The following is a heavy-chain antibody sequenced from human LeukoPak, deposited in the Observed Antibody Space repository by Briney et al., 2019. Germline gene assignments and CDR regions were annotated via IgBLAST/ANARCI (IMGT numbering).Heavy chain of an antibody. CDR1: GYSFTSYW. CDR3: ARTSGSSPLWFDY. J-gene: IGHJ4*02. CDR2: IYPGDSDT. D-gene: IGHD1-26*01. Sequence: GESLKISCKGSGYSFTSYWIGRVRQTPGKGLGWMGIIYPGDSDTRYSPSFQGQVTISADKSISTAYLQWSSLKASDTAMYYCARTSGSSPLWFDYWGQGTLVTVSS. V-gene: IGHV5-51*01.